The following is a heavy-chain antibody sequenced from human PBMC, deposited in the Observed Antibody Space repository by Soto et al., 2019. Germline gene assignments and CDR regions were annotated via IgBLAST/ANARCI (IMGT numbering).Heavy chain of an antibody. D-gene: IGHD3-22*01. Sequence: QVQLVQSGAEVKKPGSSVKVSCKASGGTFSSYAISWVRQAPGQGLEWMGGIIPIFGTANYAQKFQGRVTITADESTSTAYMELSRLRSEDTAVYYCARAVEGYYDSSGYYLGYWGQGTLVTVSS. CDR3: ARAVEGYYDSSGYYLGY. V-gene: IGHV1-69*01. CDR2: IIPIFGTA. CDR1: GGTFSSYA. J-gene: IGHJ4*02.